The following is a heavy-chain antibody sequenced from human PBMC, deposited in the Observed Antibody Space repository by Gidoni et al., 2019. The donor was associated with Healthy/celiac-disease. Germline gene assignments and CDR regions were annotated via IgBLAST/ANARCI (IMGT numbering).Heavy chain of an antibody. CDR3: ARGSTVAGRHLDY. CDR2: TYHSGST. D-gene: IGHD6-19*01. V-gene: IGHV4-30-2*01. CDR1: GASISSGGYS. J-gene: IGHJ4*02. Sequence: QMQLQEYGSGLVKPSQTLSLTCAVSGASISSGGYSWSWIRQPPGKGLEWIGYTYHSGSTYYNPALKSRVTISVDSSKNQLSLKMSCVTAADTAVYYCARGSTVAGRHLDYWGQGTLVTVSS.